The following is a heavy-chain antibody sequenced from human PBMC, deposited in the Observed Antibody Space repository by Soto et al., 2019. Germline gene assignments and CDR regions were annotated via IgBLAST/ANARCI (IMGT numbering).Heavy chain of an antibody. J-gene: IGHJ4*02. V-gene: IGHV4-59*08. D-gene: IGHD7-27*01. Sequence: QVQLQESGPGLVKPSETLSLTCTVSNDYIRTYYGPWIRQPPGKGLEWIGFIYYSGSTNYNPSRESRVTISVDTSQNQFYRKMNSVTAANTAVDDCARPGRDWGALHYWGKGTLVTVSS. CDR3: ARPGRDWGALHY. CDR2: IYYSGST. CDR1: NDYIRTYY.